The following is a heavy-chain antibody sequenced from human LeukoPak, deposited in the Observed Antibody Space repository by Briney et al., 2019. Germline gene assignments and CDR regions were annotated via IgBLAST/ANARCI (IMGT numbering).Heavy chain of an antibody. CDR2: INPNSGAT. D-gene: IGHD5-12*01. J-gene: IGHJ6*02. Sequence: GASVKVSCKASGYTFTGYYMHWVRQAPGQGLEWMGWINPNSGATNYAQKFQGRVTMTRDTSISTAYMELSRLRSDDTAVYYCARVTDIVATIYGMDVWGQGTTVTVSS. V-gene: IGHV1-2*02. CDR3: ARVTDIVATIYGMDV. CDR1: GYTFTGYY.